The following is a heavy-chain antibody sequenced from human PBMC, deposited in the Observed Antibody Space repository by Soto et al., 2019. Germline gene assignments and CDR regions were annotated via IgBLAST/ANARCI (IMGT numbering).Heavy chain of an antibody. CDR2: ISSSSSYI. CDR3: AGHYGSGRNGVDY. J-gene: IGHJ4*02. V-gene: IGHV3-21*04. Sequence: EVQLVESGGGLVKPGGSLRLSCAASGFTFSSYSMNWVRQAPGKGLEWVSSISSSSSYIYYADSVKGRFTISRDNAKNLVFLKMKSLGAEDKAGDYCAGHYGSGRNGVDYWGQGTLVTVSS. CDR1: GFTFSSYS. D-gene: IGHD3-10*01.